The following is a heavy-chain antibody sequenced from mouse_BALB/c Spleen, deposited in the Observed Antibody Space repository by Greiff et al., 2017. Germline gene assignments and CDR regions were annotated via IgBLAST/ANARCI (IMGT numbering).Heavy chain of an antibody. Sequence: VQLQQSGPELVKPGASVKMSCKASGYTFTSYVMHWVKQKPGQGLEWIGYINPYNDGTKYNEKFKGKATLTSDKSSSTAYMELSSLTSEDSAVYYCASYGNPYAMDYWGQGTSVTVSS. V-gene: IGHV1-14*01. CDR1: GYTFTSYV. D-gene: IGHD2-1*01. J-gene: IGHJ4*01. CDR3: ASYGNPYAMDY. CDR2: INPYNDGT.